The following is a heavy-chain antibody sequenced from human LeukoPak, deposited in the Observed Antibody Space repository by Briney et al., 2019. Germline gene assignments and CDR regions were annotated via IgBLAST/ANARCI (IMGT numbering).Heavy chain of an antibody. J-gene: IGHJ6*03. Sequence: GGSLRLSCVASEFTFSSYEMNWVRQAPGKGLEWVSSISSSSSYIYYADSVKGRFTISRDNAKNSLYLQMNSLGPEDTAVYYCARDPYSGNYGNYYYYYMDVWGKGTTVTISS. CDR2: ISSSSSYI. V-gene: IGHV3-21*01. CDR1: EFTFSSYE. D-gene: IGHD1-26*01. CDR3: ARDPYSGNYGNYYYYYMDV.